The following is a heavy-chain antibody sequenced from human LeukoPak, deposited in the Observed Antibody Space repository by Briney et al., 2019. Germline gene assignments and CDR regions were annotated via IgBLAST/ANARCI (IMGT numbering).Heavy chain of an antibody. J-gene: IGHJ5*02. CDR2: IYYSGST. CDR1: GGSMDNYY. D-gene: IGHD6-19*01. Sequence: SETLSLTCSVSGGSMDNYYWSWIRQPPGKGLEWIGYIYYSGSTNYNPSLKSRVTISVDTSKNQFSLKLSSVTAADTAVYYCARHPRIAVAGTGDWFDPWGQGTLVTVSS. V-gene: IGHV4-59*08. CDR3: ARHPRIAVAGTGDWFDP.